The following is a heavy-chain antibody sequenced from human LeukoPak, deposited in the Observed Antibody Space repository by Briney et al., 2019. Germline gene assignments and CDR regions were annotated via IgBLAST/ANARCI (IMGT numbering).Heavy chain of an antibody. CDR3: ARGRNKLDIVVVVAATRSVGPFDY. Sequence: SETLSLTCTVSGGSISSYYWSWIRQPPGKGLEWIGEINHSGSTNYNPSLKSRVTISVDTSKNQFSLKLSTVTAADTAVYYCARGRNKLDIVVVVAATRSVGPFDYWGQGTLVTVSS. J-gene: IGHJ4*02. D-gene: IGHD2-15*01. CDR1: GGSISSYY. CDR2: INHSGST. V-gene: IGHV4-34*01.